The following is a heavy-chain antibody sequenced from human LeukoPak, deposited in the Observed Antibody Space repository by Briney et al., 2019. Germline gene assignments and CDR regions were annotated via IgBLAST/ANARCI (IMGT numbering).Heavy chain of an antibody. V-gene: IGHV3-23*01. Sequence: WGTLRLSCAASGFTFSSYGMSWVRQAPGKGLEWVSAISGSGGSTYYADSVKGRFTISRDNSKNTLYLQMNSLRAEDTAVYYCAKDQNLGYGGRLDYWGQGTLVTVSS. CDR3: AKDQNLGYGGRLDY. CDR1: GFTFSSYG. CDR2: ISGSGGST. D-gene: IGHD5-12*01. J-gene: IGHJ4*02.